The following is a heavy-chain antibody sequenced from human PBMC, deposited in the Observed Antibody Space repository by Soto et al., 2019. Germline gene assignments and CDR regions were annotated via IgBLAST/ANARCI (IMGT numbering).Heavy chain of an antibody. CDR3: AGGRGYYDTHGYSGYYFDS. Sequence: EVQLVESGGGLVQPGGSLRLSCAASGFTVSNKYMSWVRQAPGKGLECVSFIYRGNTTYYADSVKGRFTISRDNSKNTLYLQKDSLRADETAVYYCAGGRGYYDTHGYSGYYFDSWGQGTLVTVTS. CDR2: IYRGNTT. V-gene: IGHV3-53*01. J-gene: IGHJ4*02. CDR1: GFTVSNKY. D-gene: IGHD3-22*01.